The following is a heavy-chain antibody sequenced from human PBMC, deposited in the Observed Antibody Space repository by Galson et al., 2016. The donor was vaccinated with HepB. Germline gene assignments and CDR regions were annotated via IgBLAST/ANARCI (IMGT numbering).Heavy chain of an antibody. CDR2: ISDSGST. D-gene: IGHD4-23*01. J-gene: IGHJ4*02. Sequence: TLSLTCSVSGGSISSGGYYWSWIRQHPGKGLEWIGYISDSGSTYHNPSLKSRVTISVDTSKNQFSLKLSSVTAADTAVYYCAMAYGGNSAFDCWGQGTLVTVSS. V-gene: IGHV4-31*03. CDR3: AMAYGGNSAFDC. CDR1: GGSISSGGYY.